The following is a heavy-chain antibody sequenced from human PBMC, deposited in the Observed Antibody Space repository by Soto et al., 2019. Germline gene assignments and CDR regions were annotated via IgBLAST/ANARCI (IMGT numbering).Heavy chain of an antibody. D-gene: IGHD3-16*01. J-gene: IGHJ6*03. V-gene: IGHV4-59*08. CDR1: GGSISGHY. CDR3: ARGPYYDLIWNYYYMDV. CDR2: IYYSGST. Sequence: QVQLQESGPGLVKPSETLSLSCYVSGGSISGHYWSWVRQTPGKGLEWIGYIYYSGSTNYNPSLKSRVTISVDTSKNHFSLRLTSVTAADTAVYYCARGPYYDLIWNYYYMDVWGKGTTVTVSS.